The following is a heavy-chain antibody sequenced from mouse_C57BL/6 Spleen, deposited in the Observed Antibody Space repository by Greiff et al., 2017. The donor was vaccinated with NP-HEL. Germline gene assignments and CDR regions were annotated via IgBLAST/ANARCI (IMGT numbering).Heavy chain of an antibody. CDR2: IDPSDSET. Sequence: QVQLQQPGAELVRPGSSVKLSCKASGYTFTSYWMHWVKQRPIQGLEWIGNIDPSDSETHYNQKFKDKATLTVDKSSSTAYMQLSSLTSEDSAVYYCARDLIITTVVPYAMDYWGQGTSVTVSS. D-gene: IGHD1-1*01. CDR1: GYTFTSYW. CDR3: ARDLIITTVVPYAMDY. V-gene: IGHV1-52*01. J-gene: IGHJ4*01.